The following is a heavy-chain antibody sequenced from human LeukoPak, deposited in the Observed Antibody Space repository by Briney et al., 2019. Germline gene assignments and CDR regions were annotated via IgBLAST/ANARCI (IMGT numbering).Heavy chain of an antibody. CDR2: IYFSGDT. V-gene: IGHV4-39*01. D-gene: IGHD5-18*01. Sequence: SETLSLTCTVSGGSISSNRYYWGWIRQPPGKGLEWIASIYFSGDTYYNPSLKSRVTISVDTSKNQFSLKLRPVIAADTAVYYCARHEHIYGLLSYFDYWGQGTLVTVSS. J-gene: IGHJ4*02. CDR1: GGSISSNRYY. CDR3: ARHEHIYGLLSYFDY.